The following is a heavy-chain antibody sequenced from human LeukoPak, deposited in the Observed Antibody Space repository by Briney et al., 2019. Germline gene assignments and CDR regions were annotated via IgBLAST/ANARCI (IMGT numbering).Heavy chain of an antibody. D-gene: IGHD3-16*01. Sequence: GGSLRLSCAASGFTFSNVWMSWVRQAPGKGLEWVARINSKSGGGASAFSATGRGRFTIASDKSKHSLHMQMQRLRAADTSDCYCTTVRWTWGFYYWGQGTLVTVSS. CDR3: TTVRWTWGFYY. J-gene: IGHJ4*02. V-gene: IGHV3-15*01. CDR2: INSKSGGGAS. CDR1: GFTFSNVW.